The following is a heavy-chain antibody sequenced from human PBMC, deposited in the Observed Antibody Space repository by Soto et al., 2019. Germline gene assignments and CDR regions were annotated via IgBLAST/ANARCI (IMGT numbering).Heavy chain of an antibody. CDR1: GFTLSAHT. J-gene: IGHJ6*02. D-gene: IGHD2-2*01. CDR3: ARGHCSRASCYTGGYYYYPMDV. CDR2: ISSDSRYI. Sequence: GGFLRLSCAASGFTLSAHTMNWVRQAPGKGLEWVSSISSDSRYIYYADSVKGRFTISRDNARNSLDLQMNNLRAEDTAVYHCARGHCSRASCYTGGYYYYPMDVWGQGTTVTVSS. V-gene: IGHV3-21*01.